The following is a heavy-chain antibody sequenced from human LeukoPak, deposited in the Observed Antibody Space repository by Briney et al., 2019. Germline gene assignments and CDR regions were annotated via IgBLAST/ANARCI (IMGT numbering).Heavy chain of an antibody. Sequence: SETLSLTCTVSGGSISSHYWSWIRQPPGKGLEWIGYIYYSGSTNYNPSLKSRVTISVDTSKNQFSLKLSSVTAADTAVYYCARRYGAFDIWGQGTMVTVSS. CDR3: ARRYGAFDI. V-gene: IGHV4-59*11. D-gene: IGHD3-9*01. J-gene: IGHJ3*02. CDR2: IYYSGST. CDR1: GGSISSHY.